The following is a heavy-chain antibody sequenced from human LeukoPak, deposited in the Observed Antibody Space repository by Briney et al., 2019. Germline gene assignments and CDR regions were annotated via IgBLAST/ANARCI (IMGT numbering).Heavy chain of an antibody. Sequence: SETLSLTCTVSGGSISSGGYSWSWIRQPPGKGLEWIGYIYHSGSTYYNPSLKSRVTISVDRSKNQFSLKLSSVTAADTAVYYCARFQGDYHNWFDPWGQGTLVTVSS. D-gene: IGHD4-17*01. V-gene: IGHV4-30-2*01. CDR1: GGSISSGGYS. CDR2: IYHSGST. J-gene: IGHJ5*02. CDR3: ARFQGDYHNWFDP.